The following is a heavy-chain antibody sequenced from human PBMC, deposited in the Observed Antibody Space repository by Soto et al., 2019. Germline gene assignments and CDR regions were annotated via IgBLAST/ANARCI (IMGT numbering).Heavy chain of an antibody. J-gene: IGHJ4*02. CDR3: AKDLSSGSYYNFGGDY. V-gene: IGHV3-30*18. CDR1: GFTFSSYG. Sequence: GGSLRLSCAASGFTFSSYGMHWVRQAPGKGLEWVAVIPYDGSNKYYADSVKGRFTISRDNSKNTLYLQMNSLRAEDTAVYYCAKDLSSGSYYNFGGDYWGQGTLVTVSS. D-gene: IGHD3-10*01. CDR2: IPYDGSNK.